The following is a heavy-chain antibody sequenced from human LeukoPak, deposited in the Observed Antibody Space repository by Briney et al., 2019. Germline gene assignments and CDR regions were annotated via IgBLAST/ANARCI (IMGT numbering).Heavy chain of an antibody. D-gene: IGHD4-17*01. CDR1: GFTFSSYA. CDR2: ISYDGSNK. V-gene: IGHV3-30-3*01. J-gene: IGHJ4*02. Sequence: PGTSLRLSCAASGFTFSSYAMHWVRQAPGKGLEWVAVISYDGSNKYYADSVKGRFTISRDNSKNTLYLQMNSLRAEDTAVYYCARDSLRSNFDYWGQGTLVTVSS. CDR3: ARDSLRSNFDY.